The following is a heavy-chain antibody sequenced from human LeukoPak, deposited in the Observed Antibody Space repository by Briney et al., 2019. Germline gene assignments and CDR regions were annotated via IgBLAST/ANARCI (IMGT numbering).Heavy chain of an antibody. CDR1: GFTFSSYW. D-gene: IGHD3-3*01. CDR3: AKESTRFLEWSPSMDV. J-gene: IGHJ6*03. Sequence: GGSLRLSCAASGFTFSSYWMSWVRQAPGKGLEWVANIKQDGSEKYYVDSVKGRFTISRDNAKNSLYLQMNSLRAEDAAVYYCAKESTRFLEWSPSMDVWGKGTTVTVSS. V-gene: IGHV3-7*01. CDR2: IKQDGSEK.